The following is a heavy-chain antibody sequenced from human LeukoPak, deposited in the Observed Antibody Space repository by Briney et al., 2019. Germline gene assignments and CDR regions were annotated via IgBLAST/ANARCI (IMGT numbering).Heavy chain of an antibody. V-gene: IGHV3-53*01. CDR2: IYSLDST. Sequence: SIIYSLDSTTYAHSVQGRFTISRDNSNNTLYLQMNTLRVEDTAVYYCARDFLQGPLTEYLGQGTLVTVSS. D-gene: IGHD2/OR15-2a*01. CDR3: ARDFLQGPLTEY. J-gene: IGHJ4*02.